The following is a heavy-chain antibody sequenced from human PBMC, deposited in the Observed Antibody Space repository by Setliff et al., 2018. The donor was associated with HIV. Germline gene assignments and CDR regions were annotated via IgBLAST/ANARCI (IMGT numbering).Heavy chain of an antibody. CDR1: GFSFKSAW. CDR2: INHSGST. V-gene: IGHV4-4*01. Sequence: GSLRLSCAASGFSFKSAWMSWVRQSPGKGLEWIGEINHSGSTKYNPSLKSRVTISVDTSKNQFSLRLTSVTAADTARYFCARSSRTSPYWFDYWGQGIPVTVSS. J-gene: IGHJ4*02. CDR3: ARSSRTSPYWFDY. D-gene: IGHD6-6*01.